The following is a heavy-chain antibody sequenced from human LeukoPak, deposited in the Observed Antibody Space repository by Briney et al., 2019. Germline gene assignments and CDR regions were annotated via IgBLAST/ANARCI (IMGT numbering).Heavy chain of an antibody. J-gene: IGHJ5*02. CDR1: GGSISSGGYS. D-gene: IGHD5-18*01. Sequence: SETLSLTCVVSGGSISSGGYSCSWIRQPPGKGLEWIVYIYHSGSTYYNPSLKSRVTISVDRSKNQFSLKLRYMAAADTAVYYCAGRYSSGDGWFDPWGQGTMVTVSS. V-gene: IGHV4-30-2*01. CDR2: IYHSGST. CDR3: AGRYSSGDGWFDP.